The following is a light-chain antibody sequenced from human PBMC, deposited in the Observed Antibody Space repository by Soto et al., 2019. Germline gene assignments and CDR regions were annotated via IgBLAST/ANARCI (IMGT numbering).Light chain of an antibody. CDR2: DVT. CDR3: CSYTSSSTWV. J-gene: IGLJ3*02. CDR1: SSDIGGYNS. V-gene: IGLV2-14*03. Sequence: QSALTQLASVSGSPGQSITISCTGSSSDIGGYNSVSWYQHHPGKAPRLIIHDVTSRPSGVANRFSASKTGNTASLTISGLQAEDDANYYCCSYTSSSTWVFGGGTKLTVL.